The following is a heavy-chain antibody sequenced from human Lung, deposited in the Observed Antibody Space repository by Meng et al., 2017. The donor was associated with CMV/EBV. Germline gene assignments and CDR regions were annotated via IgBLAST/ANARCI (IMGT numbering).Heavy chain of an antibody. CDR1: GGTFSSYT. V-gene: IGHV1-69*02. Sequence: SVXVSXXASGGTFSSYTISWVRQAPGQGPEWMGRIIPILGIANYAQKFQGRVTITADKSTSTAYMELSSPRSEDTAVYYCARVGRNFYGMDVWGQGTTVTVSS. CDR3: ARVGRNFYGMDV. CDR2: IIPILGIA. J-gene: IGHJ6*02. D-gene: IGHD1-14*01.